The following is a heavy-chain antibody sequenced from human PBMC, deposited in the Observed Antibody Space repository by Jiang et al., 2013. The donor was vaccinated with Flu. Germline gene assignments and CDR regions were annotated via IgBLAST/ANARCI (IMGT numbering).Heavy chain of an antibody. CDR2: ISYDGSNK. Sequence: ESGGGVVQPGRSLRLSCAASGFTFSSYGMHWVRQAPGKGLEWVAVISYDGSNKYYADSVKGRFTISRDNSKNTLYLQMNSLRAEDTAVYYCAKDWSGLRFNPPYYYYMDVWGKGTTVTVSS. D-gene: IGHD5/OR15-5a*01. J-gene: IGHJ6*03. CDR3: AKDWSGLRFNPPYYYYMDV. CDR1: GFTFSSYG. V-gene: IGHV3-30*18.